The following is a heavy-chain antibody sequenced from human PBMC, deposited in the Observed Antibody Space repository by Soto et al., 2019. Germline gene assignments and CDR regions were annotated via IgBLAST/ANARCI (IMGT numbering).Heavy chain of an antibody. CDR3: ARMEGATAGFDY. V-gene: IGHV1-69*06. J-gene: IGHJ4*02. CDR1: GGTFSSYA. D-gene: IGHD1-26*01. CDR2: IIPIFGTA. Sequence: SVQVSCKASGGTFSSYAISWVRQAPGQGLEWMGGIIPIFGTANYAQKFQGRVTITADKSTSTAYMELSSLRSEDTAVYYCARMEGATAGFDYWGQGTLVTVSS.